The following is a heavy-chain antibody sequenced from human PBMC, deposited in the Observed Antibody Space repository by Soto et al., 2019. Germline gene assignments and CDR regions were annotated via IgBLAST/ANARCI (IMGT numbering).Heavy chain of an antibody. D-gene: IGHD6-19*01. Sequence: ASAKVSCKASGYTFTGYYMHWVRQAPGQGLEWMGWINPNSGGTNYAQKFQGWVTMTRDTSISTAYMELSRLRSDDTAVYYCARTLRYSSGWYYFDYWGQGTLVTVSS. CDR3: ARTLRYSSGWYYFDY. J-gene: IGHJ4*02. CDR1: GYTFTGYY. V-gene: IGHV1-2*04. CDR2: INPNSGGT.